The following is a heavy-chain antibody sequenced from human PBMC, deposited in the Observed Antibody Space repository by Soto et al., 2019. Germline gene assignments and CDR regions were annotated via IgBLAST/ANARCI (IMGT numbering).Heavy chain of an antibody. D-gene: IGHD3-22*01. V-gene: IGHV1-69*01. CDR1: GDTFSSYG. CDR3: ARDPYVRGVTMIEGDVGYYYGMDV. CDR2: IIPIFGTT. Sequence: QVQLVQSGAEVKKPGSSVKVSCKASGDTFSSYGISWARQAPGQGLEWMGGIIPIFGTTNYAQKFEGRVTITEDEYTSIAYMELSSLRSEDTAIYYCARDPYVRGVTMIEGDVGYYYGMDVWGQGTTVTVSS. J-gene: IGHJ6*02.